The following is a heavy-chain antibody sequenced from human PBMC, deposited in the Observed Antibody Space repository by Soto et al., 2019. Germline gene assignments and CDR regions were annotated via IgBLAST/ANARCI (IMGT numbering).Heavy chain of an antibody. CDR3: ARLGGYYQAFDA. CDR1: GGSISDYY. J-gene: IGHJ4*02. V-gene: IGHV4-59*08. Sequence: SETLSLTCTVSGGSISDYYWGWIRRPPGKGLEWIGYIYYTGSTTYNPSLKSRVTISLDTSKNQFSLKLSSVTAADTAVYYCARLGGYYQAFDAWGQGALVTVSS. D-gene: IGHD3-22*01. CDR2: IYYTGST.